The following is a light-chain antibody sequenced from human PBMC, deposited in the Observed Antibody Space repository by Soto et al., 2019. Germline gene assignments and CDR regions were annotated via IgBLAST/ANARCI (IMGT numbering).Light chain of an antibody. CDR1: QSVSSN. Sequence: EIVMTQSPATLSVSPGERATLSCRASQSVSSNLAWYQQKPGQAPSFLIYGASTRATSIPARFSGGGSGTEFTLTISGLQSEDFAVYYCQQYNNSPFTFGPGTKVHIK. V-gene: IGKV3-15*01. CDR3: QQYNNSPFT. J-gene: IGKJ3*01. CDR2: GAS.